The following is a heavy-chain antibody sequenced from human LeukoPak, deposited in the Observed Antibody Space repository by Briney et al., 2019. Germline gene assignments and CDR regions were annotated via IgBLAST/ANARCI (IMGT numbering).Heavy chain of an antibody. CDR2: IRYDGSNK. D-gene: IGHD6-6*01. V-gene: IGHV3-30*02. CDR1: GFTFSSYG. J-gene: IGHJ4*02. Sequence: PGGSLRLSCAASGFTFSSYGMHWVRQAPGKGLEWVAFIRYDGSNKYYADSVKGRFTISRDNSKNTLYLQMNSLRAEDTAVYYCAKDRPSSSSSFAFDYWGQGTLVTVSS. CDR3: AKDRPSSSSSFAFDY.